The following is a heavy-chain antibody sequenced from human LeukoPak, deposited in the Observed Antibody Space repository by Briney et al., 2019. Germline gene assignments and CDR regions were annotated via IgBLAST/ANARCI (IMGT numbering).Heavy chain of an antibody. V-gene: IGHV3-30*18. J-gene: IGHJ4*02. CDR1: GFTFSSYG. CDR2: ISYDGSNK. D-gene: IGHD2-15*01. CDR3: AKDGGSD. Sequence: PGGSLRLSCAASGFTFSSYGMHCVRQAPGKGLEWVAVISYDGSNKYYADSVKGRFTISRDNSKNTLYLQMNSLRAEDTAVYYCAKDGGSDWGQGTLVTVSS.